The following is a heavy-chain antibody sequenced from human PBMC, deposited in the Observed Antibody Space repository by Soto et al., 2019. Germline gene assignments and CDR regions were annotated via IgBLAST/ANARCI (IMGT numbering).Heavy chain of an antibody. V-gene: IGHV4-30-2*01. J-gene: IGHJ4*02. CDR2: IYHSGST. D-gene: IGHD2-21*02. Sequence: SETLSLTCAVSGGSISSGGYSWSWIRQPPGKGLEWIGYIYHSGSTYYDPSLKSRVTISVDRSKNQFSLKLSSVTAADTAVYYCAREVTKMYYFDYWGQGTLVTVSS. CDR3: AREVTKMYYFDY. CDR1: GGSISSGGYS.